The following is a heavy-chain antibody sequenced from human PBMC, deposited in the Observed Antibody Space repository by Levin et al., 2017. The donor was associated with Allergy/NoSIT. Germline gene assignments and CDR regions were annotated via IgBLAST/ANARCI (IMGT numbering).Heavy chain of an antibody. CDR1: GYSISSGYY. Sequence: GSLRLSCTVSGYSISSGYYWGWIRQPPGKGLEWIGSIYHSGSTYYNPSLKSRVTISVDTSKNQFSLKLSSVTAADTAVYYCARAGAIAAAPRPLDYWGQGTLVTVSS. CDR3: ARAGAIAAAPRPLDY. J-gene: IGHJ4*02. D-gene: IGHD6-13*01. CDR2: IYHSGST. V-gene: IGHV4-38-2*02.